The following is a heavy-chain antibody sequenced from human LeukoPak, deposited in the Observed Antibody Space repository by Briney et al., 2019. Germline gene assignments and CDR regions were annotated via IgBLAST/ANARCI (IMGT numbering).Heavy chain of an antibody. D-gene: IGHD5-24*01. CDR3: TRQGERDTLDI. V-gene: IGHV4-59*08. Sequence: PSETLSLTCSVSGGSISSYYWTWIRQPPGKGLEWIGYVYYSGTTNYNPSLKSRVTISVDTSKNQFSLKLSSVTAADTAVYYCTRQGERDTLDIWGQGTMVIVSS. CDR1: GGSISSYY. J-gene: IGHJ3*02. CDR2: VYYSGTT.